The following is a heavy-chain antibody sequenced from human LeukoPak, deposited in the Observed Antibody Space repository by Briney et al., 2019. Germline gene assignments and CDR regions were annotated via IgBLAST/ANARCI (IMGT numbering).Heavy chain of an antibody. CDR2: IYSGGST. Sequence: GGSLRLSCAASGFTVSKNYMSWVRQAPGKGLEWVSVIYSGGSTNYADSVKGRFSISRDNSKNTLYLQINSLRVEDTAVYYCARDRDSSSWFGYWGQGTLVTVSS. D-gene: IGHD6-13*01. CDR1: GFTVSKNY. J-gene: IGHJ4*02. V-gene: IGHV3-53*01. CDR3: ARDRDSSSWFGY.